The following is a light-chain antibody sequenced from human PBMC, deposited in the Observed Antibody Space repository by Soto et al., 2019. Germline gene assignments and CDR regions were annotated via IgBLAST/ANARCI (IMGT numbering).Light chain of an antibody. V-gene: IGKV1-5*01. CDR1: QSIRNW. CDR2: DAS. J-gene: IGKJ2*01. Sequence: DIQMTQSPSTLSASVGDRVTITCRASQSIRNWLAWYQQKPGKAPKLLIYDASSLESGVPSRFSGSGSGTDFTLTISSLQPDDFATYYCHQYDTYVNSFGHGTNLEIK. CDR3: HQYDTYVNS.